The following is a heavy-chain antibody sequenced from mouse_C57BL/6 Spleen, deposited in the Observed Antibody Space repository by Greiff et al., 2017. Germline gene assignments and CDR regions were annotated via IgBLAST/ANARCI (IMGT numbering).Heavy chain of an antibody. CDR2: KRSKSNNYAT. V-gene: IGHV10-1*01. CDR3: VRHPFDD. J-gene: IGHJ2*01. CDR1: GFSFNTYA. Sequence: VQRVESGGGLVQPKGSLKLSCAASGFSFNTYAMNWVRQDPGKGLEWVAHKRSKSNNYATYYADSVKDRFTISRDDSESMLYLQMNNLKTEDTAMYYWVRHPFDDWGQGTTRTVSS.